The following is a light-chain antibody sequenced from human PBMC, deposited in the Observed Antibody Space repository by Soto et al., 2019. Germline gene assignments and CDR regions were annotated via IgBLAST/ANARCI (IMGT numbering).Light chain of an antibody. CDR2: DAS. J-gene: IGKJ5*01. V-gene: IGKV3-11*01. CDR1: QSVKTF. CDR3: QQRSNWPPIT. Sequence: EIVLTQSPATLSLSPGHRATLSCRASQSVKTFLVWYQHRPGQAPRVLIYDASHRASGIPARFSGSGSGTDFTLTISSLEPEDAALYYCQQRSNWPPITFGQGTRLEI.